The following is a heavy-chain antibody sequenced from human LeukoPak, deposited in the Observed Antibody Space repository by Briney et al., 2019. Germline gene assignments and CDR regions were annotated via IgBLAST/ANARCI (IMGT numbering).Heavy chain of an antibody. J-gene: IGHJ4*02. D-gene: IGHD7-27*01. Sequence: ASVKVSCKASGYIFTGYYMHWVRQAPGQGLEWMGWINPNTDVTNYAQKFQGRVTMTRDTSISTAYMELSRLRSDDTAVYYCATILTGGSFDYWGQGTLVTVSS. CDR1: GYIFTGYY. CDR2: INPNTDVT. CDR3: ATILTGGSFDY. V-gene: IGHV1-2*02.